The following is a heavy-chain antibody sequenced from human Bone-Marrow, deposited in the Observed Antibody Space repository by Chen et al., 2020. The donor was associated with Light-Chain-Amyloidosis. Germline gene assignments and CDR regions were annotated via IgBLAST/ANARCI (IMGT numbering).Heavy chain of an antibody. CDR1: GYTFPNYC. Sequence: EVQLEQSGPEVKKPGESLKISCKGSGYTFPNYCTGWVRQMPGKGLEWMGVIYPDDSDARYSPSFEGQVTISADKSITTAYLQWRSLKASDTAMYYCARRRDGYNFDYWGQGTLVTVSS. CDR3: ARRRDGYNFDY. D-gene: IGHD5-12*01. V-gene: IGHV5-51*01. J-gene: IGHJ4*02. CDR2: IYPDDSDA.